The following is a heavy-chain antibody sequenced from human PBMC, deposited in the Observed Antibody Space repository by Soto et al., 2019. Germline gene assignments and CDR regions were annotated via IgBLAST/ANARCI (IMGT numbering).Heavy chain of an antibody. V-gene: IGHV4-39*01. J-gene: IGHJ4*02. CDR2: IYYSGST. D-gene: IGHD6-13*01. CDR3: ARLSMGRIAAAGVFGY. Sequence: PSETLSLTCTVSGGSISSSSYYWGWIRQPPGKGLEWIGSIYYSGSTYYNPSLKSRVTISVDTSKNQFSLKLSSVTAADTAVYYCARLSMGRIAAAGVFGYWGQGTLVTV. CDR1: GGSISSSSYY.